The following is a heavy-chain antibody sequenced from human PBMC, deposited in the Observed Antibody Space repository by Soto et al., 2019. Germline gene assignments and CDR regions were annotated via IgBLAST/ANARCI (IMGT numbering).Heavy chain of an antibody. CDR2: ISSISDYI. CDR3: ARVEYTYGSLDY. D-gene: IGHD3-10*01. J-gene: IGHJ4*02. V-gene: IGHV3-21*04. CDR1: GFSFSDYS. Sequence: PGGSLRLSCAASGFSFSDYSMNWVRQAPGKGLEWVSSISSISDYIYYAASVKGRFTISRDNAKNSLYLQLNSLRAEDTAVYYCARVEYTYGSLDYWGLGTLVTASS.